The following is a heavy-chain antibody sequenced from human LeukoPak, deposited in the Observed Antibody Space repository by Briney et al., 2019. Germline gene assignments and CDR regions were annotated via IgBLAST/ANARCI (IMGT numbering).Heavy chain of an antibody. D-gene: IGHD3-22*01. Sequence: SQTLSLTCTVSRGSLSGHYCSWIWQPPGKRLEWIGYVSYTGRTKYNRSLQSRVTISIDASKSQFSLKLTSVTSADTAVYSCARLLDNDISGDPDTFNVWGQGTTVIVSS. CDR2: VSYTGRT. J-gene: IGHJ3*01. V-gene: IGHV4-59*11. CDR3: ARLLDNDISGDPDTFNV. CDR1: RGSLSGHY.